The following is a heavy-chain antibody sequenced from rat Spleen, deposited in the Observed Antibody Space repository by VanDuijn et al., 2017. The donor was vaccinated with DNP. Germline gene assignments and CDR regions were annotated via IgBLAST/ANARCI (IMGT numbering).Heavy chain of an antibody. J-gene: IGHJ3*01. D-gene: IGHD1-10*01. CDR3: ATQGQLGITWFAY. CDR2: IIYDGSRT. CDR1: EFTFSNSD. V-gene: IGHV5S10*01. Sequence: EVQLVESGGGLVQPGNSLKLSCAASEFTFSNSDVAWVRQAPTRGLEWVSTIIYDGSRTYYRDSVKGRFTISRDNAKSTLYLQMDSLRSEDTATYYCATQGQLGITWFAYWGQGTLVTVSS.